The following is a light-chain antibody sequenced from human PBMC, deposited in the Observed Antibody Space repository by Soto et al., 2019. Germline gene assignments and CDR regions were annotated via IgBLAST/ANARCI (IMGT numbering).Light chain of an antibody. Sequence: EIVLTQSPGTLSLSPGESATLSCRASQSVSSSYLAWYQQKPGQAPRLLIYGASSRATGIPDRFSGSGSGTDFTLTISRLEPEDFAVYYCQQYGSSPFTFGPGTKVDIE. J-gene: IGKJ3*01. CDR3: QQYGSSPFT. V-gene: IGKV3-20*01. CDR1: QSVSSSY. CDR2: GAS.